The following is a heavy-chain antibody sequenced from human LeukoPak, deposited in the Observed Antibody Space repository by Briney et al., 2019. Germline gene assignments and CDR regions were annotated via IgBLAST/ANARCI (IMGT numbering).Heavy chain of an antibody. CDR2: ISSSASTI. D-gene: IGHD6-13*01. CDR3: ARCLAAAPGFDY. Sequence: LSLTCTVSGGSISSYYWSWIRQAPGKGLEWVSYISSSASTIYYADSVKGRFTISRDNAKNSLYLQMNSLRAEDTAVYYCARCLAAAPGFDYWGQGTLVTVSS. CDR1: GGSISSYY. V-gene: IGHV3-11*04. J-gene: IGHJ4*02.